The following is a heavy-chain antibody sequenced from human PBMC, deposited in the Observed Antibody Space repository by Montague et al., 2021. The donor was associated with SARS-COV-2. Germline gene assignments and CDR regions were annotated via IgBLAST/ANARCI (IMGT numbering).Heavy chain of an antibody. V-gene: IGHV3-23*01. CDR2: ISDSGGST. D-gene: IGHD5-12*01. CDR3: ANPRGEYSGSDFVFWY. CDR1: GFGFRSYA. Sequence: SLRLSCAASGFGFRSYAMSWARQAPGKRLEWVSGISDSGGSTYYADSVKGRFTISRDNSKNTLYLQMNSLRVEDTAVYYCANPRGEYSGSDFVFWYWGQGTLVTVSS. J-gene: IGHJ4*02.